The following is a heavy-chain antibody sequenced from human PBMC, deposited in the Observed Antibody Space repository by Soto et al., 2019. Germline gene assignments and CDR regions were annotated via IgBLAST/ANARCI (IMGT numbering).Heavy chain of an antibody. CDR1: GGSITSSSYY. J-gene: IGHJ4*02. CDR2: IYYSGRT. V-gene: IGHV4-39*01. Sequence: QLQLQESGPGLVKPSETLSLTCTVSGGSITSSSYYWGWIRQPPGKGLEWIGSIYYSGRTYYSPSLKNRPTKSVETSKNQFPLRLSSVTSAETAVYFCARSKSEKPYASSSYVDYWGQGTLVTVSS. CDR3: ARSKSEKPYASSSYVDY. D-gene: IGHD3-16*01.